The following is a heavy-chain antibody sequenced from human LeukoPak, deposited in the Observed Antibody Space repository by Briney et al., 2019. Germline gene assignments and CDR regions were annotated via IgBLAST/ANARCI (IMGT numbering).Heavy chain of an antibody. V-gene: IGHV3-7*01. D-gene: IGHD5-18*01. J-gene: IGHJ4*02. CDR3: ASETDDTASFDY. Sequence: GGSLRLSCAASGFTFSSYRMSWVRQAPGKGLEWVANIKQDGSEKYYVDSVKGRFTISRDNAKNSLYLQMNSLRAEDTAVYYCASETDDTASFDYWGQGTLVTVSS. CDR1: GFTFSSYR. CDR2: IKQDGSEK.